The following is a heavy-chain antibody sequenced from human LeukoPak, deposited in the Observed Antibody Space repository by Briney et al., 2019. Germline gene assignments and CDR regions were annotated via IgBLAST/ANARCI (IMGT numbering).Heavy chain of an antibody. Sequence: GGSLRLSCAASGFTFSSYWMGWVRQAPGKGLEWVANIKQDGSEKYYVDSVKGRFTISRDNAKNSLYLQMNSLRAEDTAVYYCARVGQDPYYYYGMDVWGQGTTVTVSS. CDR3: ARVGQDPYYYYGMDV. J-gene: IGHJ6*02. CDR1: GFTFSSYW. CDR2: IKQDGSEK. V-gene: IGHV3-7*01.